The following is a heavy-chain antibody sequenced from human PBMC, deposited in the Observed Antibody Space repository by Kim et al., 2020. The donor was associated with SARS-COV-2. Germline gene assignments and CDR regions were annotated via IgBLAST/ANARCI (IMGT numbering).Heavy chain of an antibody. CDR3: AREAYYGDIDYFYYNAMDV. CDR1: GGTFSNYA. V-gene: IGHV1-69*13. D-gene: IGHD2-21*01. Sequence: SVKVSCKASGGTFSNYAINWVRQAPGQGLEWMGGIIPIFATANYAQKFQGRVTITADESTGTAYMELSGLRSDDTAVYYCAREAYYGDIDYFYYNAMDVWGQGTTVTASS. J-gene: IGHJ6*02. CDR2: IIPIFATA.